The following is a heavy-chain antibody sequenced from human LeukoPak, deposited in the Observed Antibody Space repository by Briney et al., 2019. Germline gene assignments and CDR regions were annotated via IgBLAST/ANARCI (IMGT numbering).Heavy chain of an antibody. J-gene: IGHJ4*02. CDR1: GGSFSGYY. D-gene: IGHD3-16*01. CDR2: ISHSGRT. Sequence: PSETLSLTCAVYGGSFSGYYWTFLRQPPGKGPEWIGEISHSGRTNYNPSLKSRVTISVDTSRNEFSLRLKSVTAADTAVYYCATFRWGVGFEYWGQGTLVTVSS. V-gene: IGHV4-34*01. CDR3: ATFRWGVGFEY.